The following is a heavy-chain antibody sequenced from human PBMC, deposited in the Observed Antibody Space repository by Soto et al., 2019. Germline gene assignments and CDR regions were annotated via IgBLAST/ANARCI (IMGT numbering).Heavy chain of an antibody. J-gene: IGHJ5*02. V-gene: IGHV3-33*01. CDR3: ARVGGSSSLGPFDP. Sequence: GGSLRLSCAASGFTFSSYGMHWVRQAPGKGLEWVAVIWYDGSNKYYADSVKGRFTISRDNSKNTLYLQMNSLRAEDTAVYYCARVGGSSSLGPFDPWGQGTLVTVSS. CDR1: GFTFSSYG. CDR2: IWYDGSNK. D-gene: IGHD6-13*01.